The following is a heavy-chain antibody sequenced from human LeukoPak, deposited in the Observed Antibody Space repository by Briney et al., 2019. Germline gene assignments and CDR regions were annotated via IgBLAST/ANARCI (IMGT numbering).Heavy chain of an antibody. CDR2: ISGDGGT. Sequence: GGSLRLSCAASGFTFGSYVMSWVRQAPGKGPEWVSAISGDGGTYYADSVKGRFTISRDNSKNTLYLQMNSLGGEDTALYYCARDTGGGYSCYDCWGQGTLVTVSS. V-gene: IGHV3-23*01. J-gene: IGHJ4*02. CDR1: GFTFGSYV. D-gene: IGHD5-18*01. CDR3: ARDTGGGYSCYDC.